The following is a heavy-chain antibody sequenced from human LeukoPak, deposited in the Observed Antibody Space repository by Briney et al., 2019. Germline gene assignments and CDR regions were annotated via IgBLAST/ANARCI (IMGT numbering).Heavy chain of an antibody. CDR2: ISGSGGYT. D-gene: IGHD3-3*01. V-gene: IGHV3-23*01. CDR1: GFTFSTYS. Sequence: GSLRLSCATSGFTFSTYSMAWVRQAPGRGLEWVSVISGSGGYTIYADSVKGRFTISRDNSENTLYLHMNSLRVEDTAVYYCARLTIYDDTDYWGQGTLVTVSS. CDR3: ARLTIYDDTDY. J-gene: IGHJ4*02.